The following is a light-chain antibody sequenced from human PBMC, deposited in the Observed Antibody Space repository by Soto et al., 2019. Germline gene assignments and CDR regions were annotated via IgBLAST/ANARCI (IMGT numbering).Light chain of an antibody. CDR1: QSVSSNN. Sequence: EIVLTQSPGTLSLSPGERATLSCRASQSVSSNNLAWYQQRPGQAPRVVIYGASTRATGIPERFSGSGSGTDFTLTISRLEPEDFSVYYCLQYDSLSYTFGQGTKLEIK. CDR3: LQYDSLSYT. V-gene: IGKV3-20*01. CDR2: GAS. J-gene: IGKJ2*01.